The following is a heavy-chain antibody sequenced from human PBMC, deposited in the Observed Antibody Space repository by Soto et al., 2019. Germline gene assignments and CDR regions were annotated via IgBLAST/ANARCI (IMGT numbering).Heavy chain of an antibody. Sequence: EVQLVESGGGLVQPGGSLRLSCAASGFTFSAYWMSWVRQAPGKGLEWVANIKQDGSEKYYVDSAKGRFTISRDNAKNSLYLQMNNLRAEDTAVYYCARDNHYDFWTNYHPIEYWGQGTLVIVSS. CDR2: IKQDGSEK. V-gene: IGHV3-7*01. CDR1: GFTFSAYW. D-gene: IGHD3-3*01. CDR3: ARDNHYDFWTNYHPIEY. J-gene: IGHJ4*02.